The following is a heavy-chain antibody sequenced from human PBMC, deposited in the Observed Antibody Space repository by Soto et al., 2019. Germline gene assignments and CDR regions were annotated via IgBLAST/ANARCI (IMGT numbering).Heavy chain of an antibody. J-gene: IGHJ3*02. Sequence: PGGSLRLSCAASGFTFSSYGMHWVRQAPGKGLEWVAVISYDGSNKYYADSVKGRFTISRDNSKNTLYLQMNSLRAEDTAVYYCAKELYRFAFDIWGQGTMVTVS. CDR1: GFTFSSYG. V-gene: IGHV3-30*18. CDR3: AKELYRFAFDI. D-gene: IGHD2-2*02. CDR2: ISYDGSNK.